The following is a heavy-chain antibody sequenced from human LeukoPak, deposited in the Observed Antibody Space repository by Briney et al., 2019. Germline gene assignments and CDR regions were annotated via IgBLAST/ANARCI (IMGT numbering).Heavy chain of an antibody. J-gene: IGHJ4*02. CDR1: GGSISSSSYY. Sequence: SETLSLTCTVSGGSISSSSYYWGWIRQPPGKGLEWIGSIYYSGSTYYNPSLKSRVTISVDTSKNQFSLKLSSVTAADTAVYYCARGKYGYNYDYWGQGTLVTVSS. CDR3: ARGKYGYNYDY. D-gene: IGHD5-24*01. V-gene: IGHV4-39*01. CDR2: IYYSGST.